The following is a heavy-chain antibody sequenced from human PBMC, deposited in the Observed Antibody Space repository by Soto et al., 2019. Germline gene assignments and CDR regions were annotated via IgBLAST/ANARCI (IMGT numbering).Heavy chain of an antibody. CDR2: ISPLFGTA. D-gene: IGHD6-19*01. J-gene: IGHJ4*02. V-gene: IGHV1-69*01. CDR1: GGTFSTYA. Sequence: QVQLVQSGAEVQQPGSSVKVSCKPSGGTFSTYAIYWVRQAPGQGLEWMGAISPLFGTADYAQKFQGRVTITADESTSTAYMELSSLRSEDTAVYYCARPKGSYSSGYYDFDYWGQGTLVTVSS. CDR3: ARPKGSYSSGYYDFDY.